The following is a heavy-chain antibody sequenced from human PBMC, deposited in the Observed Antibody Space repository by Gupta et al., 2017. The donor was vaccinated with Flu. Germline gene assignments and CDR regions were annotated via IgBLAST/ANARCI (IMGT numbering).Heavy chain of an antibody. D-gene: IGHD3-3*01. CDR1: GFTFSSYG. J-gene: IGHJ3*02. CDR3: ARGSGQRFLDWGDAFDI. V-gene: IGHV3-33*01. CDR2: IWYDGSNK. Sequence: QVQLVESGGGVVQPGRSLRLSCAASGFTFSSYGMHWVRQAPGKGLEWVAVIWYDGSNKYYADSVKGRFTISRDNSKNTLYLQMNSLRAEDTAVYYCARGSGQRFLDWGDAFDIWGQGTMVTVSS.